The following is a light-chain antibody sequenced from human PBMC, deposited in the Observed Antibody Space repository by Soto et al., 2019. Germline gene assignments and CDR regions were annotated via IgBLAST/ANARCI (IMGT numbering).Light chain of an antibody. CDR1: QSLLYIDGYNY. J-gene: IGKJ3*01. CDR2: SAS. Sequence: DIVMTQSPVSLAVTPGEPASISCTSSQSLLYIDGYNYLDWYLQKPGQPPQLLIYSASNRASGVHDRFSGSGAGTDFTLKISRVEAEDVGVYFCMQARQTPFTFGPGTKVDIK. V-gene: IGKV2-28*01. CDR3: MQARQTPFT.